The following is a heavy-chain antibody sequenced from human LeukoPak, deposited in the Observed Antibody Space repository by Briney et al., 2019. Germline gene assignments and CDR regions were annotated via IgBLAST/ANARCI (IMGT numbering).Heavy chain of an antibody. V-gene: IGHV3-9*01. J-gene: IGHJ3*02. Sequence: GGSLRLSCAASGFTFDDYAMPWVRRAPGKGLEWVSGISWNSGSIGYADSVKGRFTISRDNAKNSLYLQMNSLRAEDTALYYCAKDDGYCSGGSCFAFDIWGQGTMVTVSS. D-gene: IGHD2-15*01. CDR2: ISWNSGSI. CDR3: AKDDGYCSGGSCFAFDI. CDR1: GFTFDDYA.